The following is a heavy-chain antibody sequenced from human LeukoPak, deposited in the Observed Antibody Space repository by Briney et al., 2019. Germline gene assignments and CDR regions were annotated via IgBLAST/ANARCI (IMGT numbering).Heavy chain of an antibody. CDR1: GYTFTGYY. Sequence: ASVKVSCKASGYTFTGYYMHWVRQAPGQGLEWMGWINPNSGGTNYAQKFQGRVTMTRDTSISTAYLQWSSLKASDTAMYYCARSGYYGDFDYWGQGTLVTVSS. CDR3: ARSGYYGDFDY. J-gene: IGHJ4*02. D-gene: IGHD4-17*01. CDR2: INPNSGGT. V-gene: IGHV1-2*02.